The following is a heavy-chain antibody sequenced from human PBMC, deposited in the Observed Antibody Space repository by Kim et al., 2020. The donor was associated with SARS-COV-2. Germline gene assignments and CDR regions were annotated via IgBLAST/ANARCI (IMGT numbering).Heavy chain of an antibody. Sequence: ASVKVSCKASGYTFTSYGISWVRQAPGQGLEWMGWISAYNGNTNYAQKLQGRVTMTTDTSTSTAYMELRSLRSDDTAVYYCARDRRITMVRGVIPNLAPGYWGQGTLVTVSS. CDR3: ARDRRITMVRGVIPNLAPGY. V-gene: IGHV1-18*01. D-gene: IGHD3-10*01. CDR2: ISAYNGNT. CDR1: GYTFTSYG. J-gene: IGHJ4*02.